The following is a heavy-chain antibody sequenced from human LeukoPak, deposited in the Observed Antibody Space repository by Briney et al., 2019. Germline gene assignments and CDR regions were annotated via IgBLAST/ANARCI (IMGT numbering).Heavy chain of an antibody. J-gene: IGHJ5*02. Sequence: PSETLSLTCTVSGGSVSRGSYYWSWIRQPPGKGLEWIGYIYYSGSTNYNPSLKSRVTISVDTSKNQFSLKLSSVTAADTAVYHCARDPRSSGYCSGGSCSDWFDPWGQGTLVTVSS. CDR2: IYYSGST. CDR3: ARDPRSSGYCSGGSCSDWFDP. D-gene: IGHD2-15*01. V-gene: IGHV4-61*01. CDR1: GGSVSRGSYY.